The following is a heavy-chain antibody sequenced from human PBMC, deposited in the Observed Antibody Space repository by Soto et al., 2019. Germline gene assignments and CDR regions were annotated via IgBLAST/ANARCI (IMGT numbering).Heavy chain of an antibody. Sequence: GGSLRLSCAASGFTFSSYARHWVRQAPGKGLEWVAVISYDGSNKYYADSVKGRFTISRDNSKNTLYLQMNSLRAEDTAVYYCARDSSVGFGELLNSFDYWGQGTLVTVSS. V-gene: IGHV3-30-3*01. CDR2: ISYDGSNK. CDR3: ARDSSVGFGELLNSFDY. D-gene: IGHD3-10*01. CDR1: GFTFSSYA. J-gene: IGHJ4*02.